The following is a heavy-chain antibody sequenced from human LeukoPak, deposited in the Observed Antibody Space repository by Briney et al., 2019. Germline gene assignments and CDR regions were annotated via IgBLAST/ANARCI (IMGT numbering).Heavy chain of an antibody. CDR2: IYYSGST. CDR3: ARDTSGYRRGSFDY. Sequence: SETLSLTCTVSGGSIDSYYWSWIRQPPGKGLEWIGYIYYSGSTNYNPSLKSRVTISLDTSNNQFSLKLSSVTAADTAVYYCARDTSGYRRGSFDYWGQGTLVTVSS. D-gene: IGHD3-22*01. CDR1: GGSIDSYY. V-gene: IGHV4-59*01. J-gene: IGHJ4*02.